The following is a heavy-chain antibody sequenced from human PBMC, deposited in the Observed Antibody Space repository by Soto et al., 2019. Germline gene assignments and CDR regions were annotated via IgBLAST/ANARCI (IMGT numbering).Heavy chain of an antibody. CDR3: ARARATIAAAAIFDC. CDR2: VYRTGST. CDR1: GGSISTSNW. Sequence: QVQLQESGPGLVKPSGTLSLTCAVSGGSISTSNWWSWVRQPPGKGLEWIGEVYRTGSTNYNPSLATLLTISVEKSKNQFSLKLTSVTAADTAAYYGARARATIAAAAIFDCWGQGTLVTVSS. D-gene: IGHD6-13*01. J-gene: IGHJ4*02. V-gene: IGHV4-4*02.